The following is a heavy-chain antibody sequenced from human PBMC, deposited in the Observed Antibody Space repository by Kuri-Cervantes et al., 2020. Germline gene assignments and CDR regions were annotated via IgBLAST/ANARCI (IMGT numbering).Heavy chain of an antibody. V-gene: IGHV3-11*04. J-gene: IGHJ3*02. D-gene: IGHD5-18*01. CDR2: ISSSGSTI. CDR1: GFIFSNYA. Sequence: LSLTCAVSGFIFSNYAMIWVRQAPGKGLEWVSYISSSGSTIYYADSVKGRFTISRDNAMNSLYLQMNSLRAEDTAVYYCARDPVDTAMVNAFDIWGQGTMVTVSS. CDR3: ARDPVDTAMVNAFDI.